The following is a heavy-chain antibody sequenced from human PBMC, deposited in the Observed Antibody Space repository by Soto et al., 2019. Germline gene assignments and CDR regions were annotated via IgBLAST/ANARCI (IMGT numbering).Heavy chain of an antibody. CDR3: ARSRSGAVADSFDF. CDR2: ISRDGTNK. CDR1: GFTFSRYA. D-gene: IGHD3-10*01. V-gene: IGHV3-30*04. Sequence: PGGSLRLSCAASGFTFSRYAIHWVRQAPGKGPEWVAVISRDGTNKYYVDSVKGRFTISRANSRNTLYLQMNSLRHEDAAVYYCARSRSGAVADSFDFWGQGTLVTVSS. J-gene: IGHJ4*02.